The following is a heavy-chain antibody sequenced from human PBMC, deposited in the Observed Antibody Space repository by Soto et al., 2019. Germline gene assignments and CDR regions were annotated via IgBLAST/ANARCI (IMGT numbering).Heavy chain of an antibody. CDR2: IVVGSGNT. Sequence: SVKVSCKASGFTFTSSAVQWVRQARGQRLEWIGWIVVGSGNTNYAQKFQERVTITRDMSTSTAYMELSSLRSEDTAVYYCAAAHLNYYDSSGYHLNWFDPWGQGTLVTVSS. V-gene: IGHV1-58*01. J-gene: IGHJ5*02. CDR3: AAAHLNYYDSSGYHLNWFDP. CDR1: GFTFTSSA. D-gene: IGHD3-22*01.